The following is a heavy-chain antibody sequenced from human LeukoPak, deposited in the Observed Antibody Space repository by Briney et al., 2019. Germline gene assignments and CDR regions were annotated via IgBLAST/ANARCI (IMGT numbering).Heavy chain of an antibody. CDR1: GFTFNNYP. J-gene: IGHJ4*02. V-gene: IGHV3-30*04. CDR3: ARDPRKGSPDYFDY. CDR2: IGYDGRFK. Sequence: GTSLRLSCATSGFTFNNYPMHWVRQAPGKGLEWVAVIGYDGRFKFHSGSVKGRFTISRDDSENTLYLQMNSLRPEDTALYYCARDPRKGSPDYFDYWGQGTLVTVST. D-gene: IGHD3-10*01.